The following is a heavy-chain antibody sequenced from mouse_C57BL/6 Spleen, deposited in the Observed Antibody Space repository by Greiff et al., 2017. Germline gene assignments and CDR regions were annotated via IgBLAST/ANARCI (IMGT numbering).Heavy chain of an antibody. J-gene: IGHJ2*01. V-gene: IGHV5-17*01. CDR2: ISSGSRSI. CDR1: GFTFSDYG. Sequence: EVKLVESGGGLVKPGGSLKLSCAASGFTFSDYGMHWVRQAPEKGLEWVAYISSGSRSIYYADTVKGRFTFSRDNAKNPLFLHMTSLRSENTAMYYCARQGDYLDYWGQGTTLTVSS. CDR3: ARQGDYLDY.